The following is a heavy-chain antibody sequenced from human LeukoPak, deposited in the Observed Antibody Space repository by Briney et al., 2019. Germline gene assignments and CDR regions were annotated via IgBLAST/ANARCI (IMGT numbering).Heavy chain of an antibody. CDR1: GYTFTNFD. CDR2: MNPVSGNA. V-gene: IGHV1-8*01. J-gene: IGHJ3*02. CDR3: AREPWYQLPDAFDI. Sequence: ASVKVSCKASGYTFTNFDINWVRQAPGQGLEWMGWMNPVSGNAGSAQKFQGRVTMTTDTSTNTAYLELRSLRSDDTAVYYCAREPWYQLPDAFDIWGQGTMVTVSS. D-gene: IGHD2-2*01.